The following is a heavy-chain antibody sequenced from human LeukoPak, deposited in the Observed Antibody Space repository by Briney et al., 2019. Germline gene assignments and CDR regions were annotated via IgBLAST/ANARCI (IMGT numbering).Heavy chain of an antibody. J-gene: IGHJ3*02. Sequence: SETLSLTCAVYGGSFSGYYWSWIRQPPGKGLEWIGEINHSVSTNYNPSLKSRVTISVDTSKNQFSLKLSSVTAADTAVYYCVRTHPATTSAFDIWGQGTMVTVSS. CDR1: GGSFSGYY. D-gene: IGHD1-26*01. V-gene: IGHV4-34*01. CDR2: INHSVST. CDR3: VRTHPATTSAFDI.